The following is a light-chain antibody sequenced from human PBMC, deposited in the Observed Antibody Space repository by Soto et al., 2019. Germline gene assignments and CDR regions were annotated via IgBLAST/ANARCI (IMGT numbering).Light chain of an antibody. V-gene: IGKV3-20*01. CDR2: GAS. Sequence: ELVFTQSPGTLSLSPGETAPLSCRASQSVSSSYLAWYQQKPGQAPRLLIYGASSRATGIPDRFSGSGSGTDLTITISRLEPEDFEVYYCQQYGSSLITFGQGTRLEIK. J-gene: IGKJ5*01. CDR3: QQYGSSLIT. CDR1: QSVSSSY.